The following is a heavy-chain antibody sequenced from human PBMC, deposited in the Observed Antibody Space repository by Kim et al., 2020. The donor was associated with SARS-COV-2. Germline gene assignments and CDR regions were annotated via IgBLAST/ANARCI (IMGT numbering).Heavy chain of an antibody. CDR3: ARGPRGRGATTTYYALDA. D-gene: IGHD1-26*01. Sequence: SVKVSCQTSGYDFNSFGISWVRQAPGQGLEGMGWSRPINGHTNYAEKFQDRVSMTTDTSTNTAYMELTNLRSDDTALYFCARGPRGRGATTTYYALDAW. V-gene: IGHV1-18*01. J-gene: IGHJ6*01. CDR1: GYDFNSFG. CDR2: SRPINGHT.